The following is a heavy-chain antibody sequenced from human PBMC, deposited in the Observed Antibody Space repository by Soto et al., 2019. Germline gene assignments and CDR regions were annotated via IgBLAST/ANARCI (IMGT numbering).Heavy chain of an antibody. J-gene: IGHJ3*02. Sequence: SETLSLPCTVSGGSISSGGYYWSWIRQHPGKGLEWIGYIYYSGSTYYNPSLKSRVTISVDTSKNQFSLKLSSVTAADTAVYYCARRYGWAFDIWGQGTMVTVSS. CDR1: GGSISSGGYY. D-gene: IGHD3-16*01. CDR2: IYYSGST. V-gene: IGHV4-31*03. CDR3: ARRYGWAFDI.